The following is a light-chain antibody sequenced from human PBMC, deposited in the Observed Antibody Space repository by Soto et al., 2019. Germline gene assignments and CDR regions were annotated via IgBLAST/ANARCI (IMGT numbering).Light chain of an antibody. J-gene: IGKJ5*01. CDR3: QQRSHWPPIT. Sequence: EIVLTQSPATLSLSPGERATLSCRASQSGSSYLAWYQQKPGQAPRLLIYDASNRATGIPARVSGSGSGTDCTIAIGSLETKHFAVYYGQQRSHWPPITFGHGTRLET. CDR1: QSGSSY. CDR2: DAS. V-gene: IGKV3-11*01.